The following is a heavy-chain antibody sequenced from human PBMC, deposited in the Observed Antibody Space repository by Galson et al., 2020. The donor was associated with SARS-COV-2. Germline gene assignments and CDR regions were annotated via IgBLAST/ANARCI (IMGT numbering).Heavy chain of an antibody. Sequence: SETLSLTCTVSGDSISSSTYYWGWLRQPPGKGLEWIARIKYSGSTYYNPSLESRVTISVDTSKNQFSLTLSSVTAADTAVYYCAAWIVTRPCDYWGQGTLVTVSS. CDR1: GDSISSSTYY. CDR2: IKYSGST. V-gene: IGHV4-39*01. D-gene: IGHD4-4*01. CDR3: AAWIVTRPCDY. J-gene: IGHJ4*02.